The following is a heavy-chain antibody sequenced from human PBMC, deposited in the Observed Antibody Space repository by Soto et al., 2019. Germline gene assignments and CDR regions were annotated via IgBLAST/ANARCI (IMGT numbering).Heavy chain of an antibody. V-gene: IGHV4-59*01. CDR3: ARDHAMVRGVTTYYYYGMDV. Sequence: SETLSLTCTVSGGSISSYYWSWIRQPPGKGLGWIGYIYYSGSTNYNPSLKSRVTISVDTSKNQFSLKLSSVTAADTAVYYCARDHAMVRGVTTYYYYGMDVWGQGTTVTVSS. J-gene: IGHJ6*02. CDR1: GGSISSYY. CDR2: IYYSGST. D-gene: IGHD3-10*01.